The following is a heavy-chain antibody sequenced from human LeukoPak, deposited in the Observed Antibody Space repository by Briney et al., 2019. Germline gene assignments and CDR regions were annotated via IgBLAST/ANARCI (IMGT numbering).Heavy chain of an antibody. CDR2: ISAGNGNT. Sequence: ASVKVSCKASGYTFTSYAIHWVRQAPGQRLEWMGWISAGNGNTKYSQNFQGRVTFISNTSATTAFMELSSLRSEDTAVYYCAREGLTISCGGDCRDYYGMDVWGQGTTVTVSS. CDR1: GYTFTSYA. CDR3: AREGLTISCGGDCRDYYGMDV. D-gene: IGHD2-21*02. J-gene: IGHJ6*02. V-gene: IGHV1-3*01.